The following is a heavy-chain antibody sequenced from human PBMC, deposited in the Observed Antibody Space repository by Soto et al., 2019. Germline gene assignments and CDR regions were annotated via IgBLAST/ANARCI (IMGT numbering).Heavy chain of an antibody. CDR3: ARAAPSYSSSWYSRDGWFDP. CDR2: IYHSGST. Sequence: SETLSLTCAVSGGSISSSNWWGWVRQPPGKGLEWIGEIYHSGSTNYNPSLKSRVTISVDKSKNQFSLKLSSVTAADTAVYYCARAAPSYSSSWYSRDGWFDPWGQGTLVTVSS. J-gene: IGHJ5*02. D-gene: IGHD6-13*01. CDR1: GGSISSSNW. V-gene: IGHV4-4*02.